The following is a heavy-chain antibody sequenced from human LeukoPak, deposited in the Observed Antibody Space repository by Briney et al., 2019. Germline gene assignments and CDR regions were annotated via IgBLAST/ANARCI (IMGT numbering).Heavy chain of an antibody. V-gene: IGHV5-51*01. CDR2: IYPGDSDT. Sequence: GESLKISCKGSGYSFTTYWIGWVRQMPGKGLEWLGIIYPGDSDTRYSPSFQGQVTISADKSISTAYLQWSSLKASDTAIYYCARHFSMAVAGYFDYWGQGTLVTVSS. CDR1: GYSFTTYW. CDR3: ARHFSMAVAGYFDY. D-gene: IGHD6-19*01. J-gene: IGHJ4*02.